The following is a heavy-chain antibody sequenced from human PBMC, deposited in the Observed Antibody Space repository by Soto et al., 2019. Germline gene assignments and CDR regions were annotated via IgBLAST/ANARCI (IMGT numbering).Heavy chain of an antibody. Sequence: SETLSLTCTVSGGSISSSSYYWGWIRQPPGKGLEWIGSIYYSGSTYYNPSLKSRVTISVDTSKNQFSLKLSSVTAADTAVYYCARLHSGSYYKVVDYWGQGTLVTVSS. CDR1: GGSISSSSYY. CDR3: ARLHSGSYYKVVDY. V-gene: IGHV4-39*01. J-gene: IGHJ4*02. D-gene: IGHD3-10*01. CDR2: IYYSGST.